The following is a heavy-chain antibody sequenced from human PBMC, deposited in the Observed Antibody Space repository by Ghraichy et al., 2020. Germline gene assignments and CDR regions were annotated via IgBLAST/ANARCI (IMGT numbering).Heavy chain of an antibody. Sequence: GGSLRLSCAASGFTFSSYSMNWVRQAPGKGLEWVSSISSSRSYIYYADSVKGRFTISRDNAKNSLYLQMNSLRAEDTAVYYCARALVEMATGDFDYWGQGTLVTVSS. CDR2: ISSSRSYI. CDR1: GFTFSSYS. J-gene: IGHJ4*02. V-gene: IGHV3-21*01. CDR3: ARALVEMATGDFDY. D-gene: IGHD5-24*01.